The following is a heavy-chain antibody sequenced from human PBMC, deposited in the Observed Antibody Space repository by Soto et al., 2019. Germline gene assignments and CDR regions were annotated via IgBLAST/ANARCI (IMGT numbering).Heavy chain of an antibody. CDR3: ARVDPDYYDSSGYSDY. V-gene: IGHV5-51*03. J-gene: IGHJ4*01. CDR1: GYSFTTYW. Sequence: EVQLVQSGAEVKKRGESLKISCKGSGYSFTTYWIGWVRQMPGKGLEWMGIIYPGDSETRYSPSFQGQVTISADKSISTAYLQWSSLKASDTAMYYCARVDPDYYDSSGYSDYWGHGTLVTVSS. D-gene: IGHD3-22*01. CDR2: IYPGDSET.